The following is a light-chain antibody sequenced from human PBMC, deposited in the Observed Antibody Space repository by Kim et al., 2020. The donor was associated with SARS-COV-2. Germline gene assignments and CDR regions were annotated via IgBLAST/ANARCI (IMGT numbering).Light chain of an antibody. CDR1: QSVTSNY. CDR3: HQYAGSPLT. V-gene: IGKV3-20*01. J-gene: IGKJ4*01. Sequence: PGERASLSCRASQSVTSNYLAWYQQKPGQAPRLLIYGASSRATGIPDRFSGSGSGTDFTLTISRLEPEDFAVYYCHQYAGSPLTFGGGPSWRS. CDR2: GAS.